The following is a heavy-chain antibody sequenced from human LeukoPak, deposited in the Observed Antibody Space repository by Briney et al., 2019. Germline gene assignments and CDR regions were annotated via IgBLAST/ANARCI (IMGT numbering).Heavy chain of an antibody. CDR1: GFTFDNYA. CDR3: ASPVGATTVRAFDI. CDR2: ISWNSGTI. Sequence: GGSLRLSCAASGFTFDNYAMNWVRQVPGKGLEWISLISWNSGTIGYADSVKGRFTISRDNANNFLYLQMNSLRAEDTALYYCASPVGATTVRAFDIWGQGTMVTVSS. D-gene: IGHD1-26*01. V-gene: IGHV3-9*01. J-gene: IGHJ3*02.